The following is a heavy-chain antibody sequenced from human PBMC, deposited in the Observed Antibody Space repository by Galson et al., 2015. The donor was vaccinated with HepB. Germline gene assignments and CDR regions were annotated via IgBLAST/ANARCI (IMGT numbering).Heavy chain of an antibody. Sequence: SVKVSCKASGGTFSSYAISWVRQAPGQGLEWMGGIIPIFGTANYAQKFQGRVTITADESTSTAYMELSSLRSEDTAVYYCARDMTTFESYYYYYGMDVWGQGTTVTVSS. J-gene: IGHJ6*02. CDR2: IIPIFGTA. D-gene: IGHD4-11*01. V-gene: IGHV1-69*13. CDR1: GGTFSSYA. CDR3: ARDMTTFESYYYYYGMDV.